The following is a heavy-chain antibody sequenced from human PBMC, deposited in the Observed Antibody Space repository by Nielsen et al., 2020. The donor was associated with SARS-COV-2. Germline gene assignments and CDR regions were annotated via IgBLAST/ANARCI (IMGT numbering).Heavy chain of an antibody. J-gene: IGHJ6*02. D-gene: IGHD1-1*01. CDR2: IIPIFGTA. Sequence: SVKVSCKASGGTFSSYAISWVRQAPGQGREWMGGIIPIFGTANYAQKFQGRVTITADESTSTAYMELSSLRSEDTAVYYCARGGWRTGTTNYYYYGMDVWGQGTTVTVSS. CDR3: ARGGWRTGTTNYYYYGMDV. V-gene: IGHV1-69*13. CDR1: GGTFSSYA.